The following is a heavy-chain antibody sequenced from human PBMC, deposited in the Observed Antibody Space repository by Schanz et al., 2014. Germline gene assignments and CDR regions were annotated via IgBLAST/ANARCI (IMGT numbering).Heavy chain of an antibody. Sequence: QVQLVQSGPEVKKPGASVKVSCQASGYTLKYHAMHWVRQAPGQSLEWLGWINPANGNTPYSPRLNGRVSITSDTAASTVYLHLSSLKSDDTAVYYCARDRIASAESWFDPCGQGTPITVSS. D-gene: IGHD6-13*01. CDR2: INPANGNT. J-gene: IGHJ5*02. V-gene: IGHV1-3*01. CDR1: GYTLKYHA. CDR3: ARDRIASAESWFDP.